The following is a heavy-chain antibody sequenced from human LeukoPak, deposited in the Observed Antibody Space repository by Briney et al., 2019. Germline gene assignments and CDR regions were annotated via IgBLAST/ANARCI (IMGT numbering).Heavy chain of an antibody. D-gene: IGHD6-19*01. Sequence: GGSLRLSCAASGFTFDDYAMHWVRQAPGKGLEWVSGISWNSGSIGYADSVKGRFTISRDNAKNSLYLQVNSLRAEDTALYYCAKDRAGILVAGIGYWGQGTLVTVSS. CDR3: AKDRAGILVAGIGY. CDR2: ISWNSGSI. V-gene: IGHV3-9*01. CDR1: GFTFDDYA. J-gene: IGHJ4*02.